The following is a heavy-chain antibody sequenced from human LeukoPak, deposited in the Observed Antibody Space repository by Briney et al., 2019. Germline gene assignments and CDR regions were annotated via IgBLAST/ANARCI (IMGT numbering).Heavy chain of an antibody. J-gene: IGHJ4*02. CDR1: GFTFSDYN. CDR3: AKTSYY. CDR2: ITSSGSHI. V-gene: IGHV3-21*01. Sequence: GGTLRLSCAASGFTFSDYNMNWVRQAPGKGLEGVSSITSSGSHIYYADSVRGRFTISRDNAKNSLYLQMNSLRAEDTAVYYCAKTSYYWGQGTLVTVSS. D-gene: IGHD1-14*01.